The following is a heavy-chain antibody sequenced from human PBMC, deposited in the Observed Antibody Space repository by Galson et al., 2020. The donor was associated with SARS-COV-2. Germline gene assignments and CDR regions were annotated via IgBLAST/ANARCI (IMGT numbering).Heavy chain of an antibody. CDR2: IYYSGST. J-gene: IGHJ2*01. D-gene: IGHD5-18*01. CDR1: GYSISSRSHY. Sequence: SQTLSLTCTVPGYSISSRSHYWGWIRQPPGKGLERIGSIYYSGSTYYNPSLKSRVTISIDTSKNQFSLNLTSVPAADTAVYYCARIYSSASWTFDVWGRGTLVTVS. V-gene: IGHV4-39*07. CDR3: ARIYSSASWTFDV.